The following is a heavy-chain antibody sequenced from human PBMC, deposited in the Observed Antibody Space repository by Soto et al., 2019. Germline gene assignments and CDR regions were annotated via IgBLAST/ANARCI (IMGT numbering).Heavy chain of an antibody. D-gene: IGHD4-4*01. CDR3: ARSPHYSNYVGY. J-gene: IGHJ4*02. Sequence: SVKVSCKASGGTFSSYTISWVRQAPGQGLEWMGRIIPILGIANYGQKSQGRVTITADKSTSTAYMELSSLRSEDTAVYYCARSPHYSNYVGYWGQGTLVTVSS. CDR1: GGTFSSYT. CDR2: IIPILGIA. V-gene: IGHV1-69*02.